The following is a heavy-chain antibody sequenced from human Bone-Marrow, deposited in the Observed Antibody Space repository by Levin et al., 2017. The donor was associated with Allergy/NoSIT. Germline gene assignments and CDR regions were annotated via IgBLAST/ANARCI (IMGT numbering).Heavy chain of an antibody. CDR3: AKDSRISIFGVVGQYYGMDV. J-gene: IGHJ6*02. V-gene: IGHV3-30*18. CDR1: GFSFSSYG. D-gene: IGHD3-3*01. Sequence: GGSLRLSCAASGFSFSSYGMHWVRQAPGKGLEWVAIVSYHGSNKYYADSVKGRFTISRDNSNNTLYLEMNNLRPEDTALYYCAKDSRISIFGVVGQYYGMDVWGQGTTVIVSS. CDR2: VSYHGSNK.